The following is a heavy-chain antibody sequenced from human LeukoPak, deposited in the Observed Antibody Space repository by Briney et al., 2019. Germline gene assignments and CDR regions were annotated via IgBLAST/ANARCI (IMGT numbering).Heavy chain of an antibody. V-gene: IGHV4-4*07. Sequence: SETLSLTCTVSGGSISSYYWSWLRQPAGKGLEWIGRIYTSGSANYNPSLRSRVTLSVDTSKNQFSLKLNSMTAADTAVYFCARATGAAAGLFDPWGQGTLVTVSS. CDR3: ARATGAAAGLFDP. CDR1: GGSISSYY. CDR2: IYTSGSA. J-gene: IGHJ5*02. D-gene: IGHD6-13*01.